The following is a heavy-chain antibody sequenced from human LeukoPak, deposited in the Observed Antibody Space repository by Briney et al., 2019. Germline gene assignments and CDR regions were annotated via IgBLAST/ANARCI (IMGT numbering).Heavy chain of an antibody. CDR2: ISGSGGST. J-gene: IGHJ4*02. V-gene: IGHV3-23*01. CDR1: GFTFSSYA. Sequence: PGGSLRLSCAASGFTFSSYAMSWVRQAPGKGLEWVSAISGSGGSTYYADSVKGRFTISRDNSKNTLYLQMNSLRAEDTAVYYCARETRHLGDLSPSPFDYWGQGTLVTVSS. D-gene: IGHD3-16*02. CDR3: ARETRHLGDLSPSPFDY.